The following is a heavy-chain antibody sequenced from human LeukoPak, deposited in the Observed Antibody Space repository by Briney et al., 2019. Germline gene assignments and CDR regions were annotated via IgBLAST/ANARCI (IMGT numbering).Heavy chain of an antibody. J-gene: IGHJ4*02. D-gene: IGHD6-13*01. CDR3: ARVWGLAVAGGEIEY. Sequence: GGSLRLFCAASGFTFSSYSMNWVRQAPGKGLEWVSYVSSSGTTIYYADSVKGRLTISRDNAKNSLYLQMNSLRDEDTAVYYCARVWGLAVAGGEIEYWGQGTLVTVSS. CDR1: GFTFSSYS. CDR2: VSSSGTTI. V-gene: IGHV3-48*02.